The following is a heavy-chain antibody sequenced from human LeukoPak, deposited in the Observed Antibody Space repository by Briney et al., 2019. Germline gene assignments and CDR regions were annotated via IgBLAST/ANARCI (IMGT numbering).Heavy chain of an antibody. D-gene: IGHD5-12*01. Sequence: SETLSLTCAVYGGSFSSYYWSRIRQPPGKGLEWIGYIYYSGSTNYNPSLKSRVTISVDTTKNQFSLKLSSVTAADTAVYYCARGFLRDFDYWGQGTLVTVSS. CDR1: GGSFSSYY. CDR2: IYYSGST. CDR3: ARGFLRDFDY. V-gene: IGHV4-59*01. J-gene: IGHJ4*02.